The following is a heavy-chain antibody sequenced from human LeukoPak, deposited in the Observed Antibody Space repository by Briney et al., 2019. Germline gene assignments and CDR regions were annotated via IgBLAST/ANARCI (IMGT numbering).Heavy chain of an antibody. D-gene: IGHD3-3*01. J-gene: IGHJ6*03. Sequence: PSETLSLTCAVYGGSFSGYYWSWIRQPPGKGLEWIGEINHSGSTNYNPSLKSRVTISVDTSKNQFSLKLSSVTAADTAVYYCAREYFSANYFFYYVDVWGTGTTVTVSS. CDR1: GGSFSGYY. CDR2: INHSGST. V-gene: IGHV4-34*01. CDR3: AREYFSANYFFYYVDV.